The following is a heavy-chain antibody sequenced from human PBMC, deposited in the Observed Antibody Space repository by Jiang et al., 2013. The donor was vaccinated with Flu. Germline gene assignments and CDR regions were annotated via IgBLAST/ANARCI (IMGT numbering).Heavy chain of an antibody. Sequence: VQLLESGGGLVQPGGSLRLSCAASGFTFSSYVMSWVRQAPGKGLEWVSGISSSGSSIYYADPVKGRFSISRDNSKNTLYLQMNSLRAEDTALYYCAKVPFDILKGPIDYWGQGTLVTVSS. J-gene: IGHJ4*02. V-gene: IGHV3-23*01. CDR3: AKVPFDILKGPIDY. CDR1: GFTFSSYV. CDR2: ISSSGSSI. D-gene: IGHD3-9*01.